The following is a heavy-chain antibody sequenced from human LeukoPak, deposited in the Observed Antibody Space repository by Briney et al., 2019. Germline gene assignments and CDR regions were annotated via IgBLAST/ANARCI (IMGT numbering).Heavy chain of an antibody. CDR1: GGSISSYY. CDR3: ARESHAGNFDY. V-gene: IGHV4-59*01. Sequence: SETLSLTCTVSGGSISSYYWSWIRQPPGKGLEWIGYVFYSGSTNYNPSLKSRVTISVDTSKNQFSLKLRSVTAADTAVYYCARESHAGNFDYWGQGTLVTVSS. J-gene: IGHJ4*02. CDR2: VFYSGST.